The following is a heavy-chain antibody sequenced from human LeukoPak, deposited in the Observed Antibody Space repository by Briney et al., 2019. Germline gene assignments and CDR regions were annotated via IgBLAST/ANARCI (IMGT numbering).Heavy chain of an antibody. D-gene: IGHD6-6*01. CDR3: ARGRWSNSSAYFDY. J-gene: IGHJ4*02. Sequence: SETLSLTCTVSGGSISSGSYYWSWIRQPAGKGLEWIGRIYTSGSTNYNPSLKSRVTILVDTSKNQFSLKLSSVTAADTAVYYCARGRWSNSSAYFDYWGQGTLVTVSS. V-gene: IGHV4-61*02. CDR2: IYTSGST. CDR1: GGSISSGSYY.